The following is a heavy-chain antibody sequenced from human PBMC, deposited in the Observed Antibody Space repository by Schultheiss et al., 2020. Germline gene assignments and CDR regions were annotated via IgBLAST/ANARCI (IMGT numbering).Heavy chain of an antibody. CDR1: GFTFSSYG. D-gene: IGHD1-26*01. CDR3: ARDGLGTRWELSYYGMDV. J-gene: IGHJ6*02. V-gene: IGHV3-33*08. Sequence: GGSLRLSCAASGFTFSSYGMHWVRQAPGKGLEWVAVIWYDGSNKYYADSVKGRFTISRDNSKNTLYLQMNSLRAEDTAVYYCARDGLGTRWELSYYGMDVWGQGTTVTVSS. CDR2: IWYDGSNK.